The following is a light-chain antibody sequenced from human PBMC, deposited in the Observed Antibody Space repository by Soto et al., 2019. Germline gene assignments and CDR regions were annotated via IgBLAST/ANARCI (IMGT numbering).Light chain of an antibody. CDR1: QGISNY. J-gene: IGKJ1*01. CDR2: AAS. V-gene: IGKV1-27*01. Sequence: DIQMTQSPSSLSASVGDRVTITCRASQGISNYLAWYQQKPGKVHKLLIYAASTLQSGVPSRFSGSGSGTDFTLTISSLHPEDVATYYCQKYNSAPRTFGQGTKVEIK. CDR3: QKYNSAPRT.